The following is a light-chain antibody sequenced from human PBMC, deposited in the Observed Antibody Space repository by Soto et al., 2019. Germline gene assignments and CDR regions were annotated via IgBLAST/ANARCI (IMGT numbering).Light chain of an antibody. CDR2: DDS. CDR1: NIESKS. V-gene: IGLV3-21*02. CDR3: QVWDTSSDHGV. Sequence: SYELTQPPSVSVAPGQTARITCGGNNIESKSVHWYQQKPGQAPVLVVYDDSDPPSGIPERFAGSNSGNTATLTISSVEAGDEADYYCQVWDTSSDHGVFGGGTQLTVL. J-gene: IGLJ2*01.